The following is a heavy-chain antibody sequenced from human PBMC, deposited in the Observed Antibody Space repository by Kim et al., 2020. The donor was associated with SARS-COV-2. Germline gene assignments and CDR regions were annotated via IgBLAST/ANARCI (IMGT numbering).Heavy chain of an antibody. CDR3: AKGGGWLGDDLWNWCDS. CDR1: GFSFANYA. D-gene: IGHD3-10*01. V-gene: IGHV3-23*01. CDR2: ISGSGRGT. Sequence: GGSLRLSCAASGFSFANYAMSWVRQAPGKGLEWVSGISGSGRGTYYADSVKGRFTISRDNSKNTLDLQMNSLRGEDTATDYCAKGGGWLGDDLWNWCDSWGQGAVVTVSS. J-gene: IGHJ5*01.